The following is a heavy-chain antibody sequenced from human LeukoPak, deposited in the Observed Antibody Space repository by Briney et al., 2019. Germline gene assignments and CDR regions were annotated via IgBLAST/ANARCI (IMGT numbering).Heavy chain of an antibody. Sequence: GGSLRLSCAASGFTLSDHFMDWVRQAPGKGLEWVGRTRNKANSYTTEYAASVKGRSTISRDDSKNSLCLHMNSLKTEDTAVYYCARSGYTYFDYWGQGTLVTVSS. CDR2: TRNKANSYTT. CDR3: ARSGYTYFDY. J-gene: IGHJ4*02. D-gene: IGHD5-18*01. V-gene: IGHV3-72*01. CDR1: GFTLSDHF.